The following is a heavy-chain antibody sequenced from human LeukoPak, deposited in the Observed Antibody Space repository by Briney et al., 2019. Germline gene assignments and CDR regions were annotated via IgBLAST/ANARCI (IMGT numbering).Heavy chain of an antibody. Sequence: GGSLRLSCAASGFTVSSKYMNWVRQAPGKGLEWVSAISGSGGSTYYADSVKGRFTISRDNSKNTLYLQMNSLRAEDTAVYYCAKYGTGYYGSGSYCDYWGQGTLVTVSS. CDR2: ISGSGGST. J-gene: IGHJ4*02. CDR3: AKYGTGYYGSGSYCDY. V-gene: IGHV3-23*01. D-gene: IGHD3-10*01. CDR1: GFTVSSKY.